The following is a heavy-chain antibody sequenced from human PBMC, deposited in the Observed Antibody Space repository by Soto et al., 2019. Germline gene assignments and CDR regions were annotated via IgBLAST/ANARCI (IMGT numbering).Heavy chain of an antibody. J-gene: IGHJ5*02. CDR2: ISSSSSTI. D-gene: IGHD3-10*01. CDR3: ARDGYYSFGYWFDP. V-gene: IGHV3-48*01. CDR1: GFTFSSYS. Sequence: GGSLRLSCAASGFTFSSYSMNWVRQAPGKGLEWVSYISSSSSTIYYADSVKGRFTISRDNAKNSLYLQMNSLRAEDTAVYYCARDGYYSFGYWFDPWGQGTLVTVSS.